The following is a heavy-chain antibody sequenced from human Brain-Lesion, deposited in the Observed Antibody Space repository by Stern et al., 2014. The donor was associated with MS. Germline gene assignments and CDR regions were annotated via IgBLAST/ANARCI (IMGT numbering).Heavy chain of an antibody. CDR1: GYTFTGYY. D-gene: IGHD3-22*01. CDR2: INPKSGGT. J-gene: IGHJ4*02. CDR3: ATYYYDSTGYNDF. V-gene: IGHV1-2*04. Sequence: QVQLVESGAEVKKPGASGKVSCKASGYTFTGYYMHWGRQAPGQGLEWMGWINPKSGGTNYAQKFQGWVTMTRDTSINTAYMELSRLRSDDTAVYYCATYYYDSTGYNDFWGQGTLVTVSS.